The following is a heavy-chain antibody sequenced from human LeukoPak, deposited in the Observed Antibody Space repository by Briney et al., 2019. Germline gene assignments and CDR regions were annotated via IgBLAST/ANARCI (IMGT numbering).Heavy chain of an antibody. V-gene: IGHV3-48*03. CDR2: ISSSGSTI. J-gene: IGHJ3*02. Sequence: GGALRLSCAASGFTFNNYVMSWVRQAPGKGLEWVSYISSSGSTIYYADSVKGRFTISRDNAKNSLYLQMNSLRAEDTAVYYCARDGNYYDSSGPQSAFDIWGQGTMVTVSS. CDR1: GFTFNNYV. CDR3: ARDGNYYDSSGPQSAFDI. D-gene: IGHD3-22*01.